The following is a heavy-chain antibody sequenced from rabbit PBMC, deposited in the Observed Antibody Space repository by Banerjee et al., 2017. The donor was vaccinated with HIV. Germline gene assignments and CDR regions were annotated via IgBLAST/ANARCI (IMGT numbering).Heavy chain of an antibody. CDR2: IDTGSSSSS. V-gene: IGHV1S45*01. CDR1: GFSISTTYW. Sequence: QEQLVESGGGLVQPEGSLTLTCTASGFSISTTYWICWVRQAPGKGLEWIACIDTGSSSSSYYASWAKGRFTISKASWTTVTLQMTSLTAADTATYFCARDGYAGYAYARMDLWGPGTLVTVS. D-gene: IGHD6-1*01. CDR3: ARDGYAGYAYARMDL. J-gene: IGHJ6*01.